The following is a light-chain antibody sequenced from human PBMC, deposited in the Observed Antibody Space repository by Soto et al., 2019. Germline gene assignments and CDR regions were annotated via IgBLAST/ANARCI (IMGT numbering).Light chain of an antibody. J-gene: IGKJ3*01. Sequence: EVVLTQSPVTLSLSPGERATLSCRASQSFRGLLAWYQQKPGQAPRLLIYDAYNRATGIPPRFSGSGSGTDFTLTISSLEPEDSAVYYCQHYNNWPPTFGPGTKVDIK. CDR3: QHYNNWPPT. V-gene: IGKV3-11*01. CDR1: QSFRGL. CDR2: DAY.